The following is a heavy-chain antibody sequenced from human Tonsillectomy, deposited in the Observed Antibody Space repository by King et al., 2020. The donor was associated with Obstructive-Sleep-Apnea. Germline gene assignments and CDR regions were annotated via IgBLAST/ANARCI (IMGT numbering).Heavy chain of an antibody. Sequence: DVQLVESGGGLVQPGRSLRLSCAASGFTFDDYAMNWVRQAPGKGLEWVSGISWNSGSIGYADSVKGRFTISRDNAKNSLYLQMNSLRAEDTALYYCAKGSCSSTSCYGYYFDYWGQGTLVTVSS. CDR2: ISWNSGSI. D-gene: IGHD2-2*01. J-gene: IGHJ4*02. V-gene: IGHV3-9*01. CDR3: AKGSCSSTSCYGYYFDY. CDR1: GFTFDDYA.